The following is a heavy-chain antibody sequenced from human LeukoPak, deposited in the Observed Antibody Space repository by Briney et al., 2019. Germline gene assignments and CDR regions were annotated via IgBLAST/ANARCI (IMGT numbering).Heavy chain of an antibody. CDR2: IRYDGTNK. CDR3: TRDPRRLDY. V-gene: IGHV3-30*02. CDR1: GCTFSSYG. Sequence: GGSLRLSCAGSGCTFSSYGMHWVRQAPGKGLEWVAFIRYDGTNKFYADSVKGRFTISRDISKNTLYLQMNSLRAEDTAVYYCTRDPRRLDYWGQGTLVTVSS. J-gene: IGHJ4*02.